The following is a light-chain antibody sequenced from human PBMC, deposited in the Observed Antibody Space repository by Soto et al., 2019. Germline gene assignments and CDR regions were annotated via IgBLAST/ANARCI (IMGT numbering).Light chain of an antibody. CDR1: SSDVGGYDY. V-gene: IGLV2-14*01. CDR3: SSFTSSTTRV. Sequence: QSALTQPASVSGSPGQSITISCTGSSSDVGGYDYVSWYQQYPGKAPKLMIYDVSNRPSGVSNRFSGSKSGNTASLTISGLQADDEADYYCSSFTSSTTRVFGTGTRSPS. CDR2: DVS. J-gene: IGLJ1*01.